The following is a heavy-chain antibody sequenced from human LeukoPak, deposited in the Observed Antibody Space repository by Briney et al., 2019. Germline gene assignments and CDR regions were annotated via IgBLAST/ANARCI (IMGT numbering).Heavy chain of an antibody. CDR2: IYYSGST. CDR3: ARDGFIAENDAFDI. CDR1: GGSISSHY. V-gene: IGHV4-59*11. J-gene: IGHJ3*02. D-gene: IGHD6-13*01. Sequence: SETLSLTCTVSGGSISSHYWSWIRQPPGKGLEWIRYIYYSGSTNYNPSLKSRVTISVDTSKNQFSLKLSSVTAADTAVYYCARDGFIAENDAFDIWGQGTMVTVSS.